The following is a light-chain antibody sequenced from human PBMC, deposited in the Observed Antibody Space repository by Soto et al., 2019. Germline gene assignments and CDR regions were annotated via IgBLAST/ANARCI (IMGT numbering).Light chain of an antibody. J-gene: IGKJ1*01. V-gene: IGKV3-20*01. CDR1: QSLSNSY. CDR2: GAS. CDR3: QQYGRT. Sequence: EIVMTQSPATLSVSPGERATLSCRASQSLSNSYLAWYQQKPGQAPRLLIYGASSRATGIPDRFSGSGSGTDFTLTISRLEPEDFAVYYCQQYGRTFGQGTRWIS.